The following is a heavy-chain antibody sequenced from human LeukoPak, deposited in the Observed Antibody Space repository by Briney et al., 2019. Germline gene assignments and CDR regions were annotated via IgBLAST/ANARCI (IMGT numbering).Heavy chain of an antibody. J-gene: IGHJ4*02. D-gene: IGHD1-1*01. CDR2: IIPNLGIA. CDR1: GRIFSSYA. Sequence: SGKLACKASGRIFSSYAIRWVRQPHGQGREWMGRIIPNLGIANYAQKFQGRVTITADKSTSTAYMELSSLRSEDTAVYYCARDTTGRHGSDYWGQGTLVTVSS. CDR3: ARDTTGRHGSDY. V-gene: IGHV1-69*04.